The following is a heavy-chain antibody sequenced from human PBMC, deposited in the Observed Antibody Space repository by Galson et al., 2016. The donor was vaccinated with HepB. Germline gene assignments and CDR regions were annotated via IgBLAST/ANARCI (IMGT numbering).Heavy chain of an antibody. CDR3: AKGDYYDSSGLNY. CDR2: IYSGGRT. Sequence: SLRLSCAASGFTVNNNFMSWVRQAPGMGLEWVSVIYSGGRTFYAESVKGRFTIPRDNSKNTLYLQMNSLRAEDTAVYYCAKGDYYDSSGLNYRGQGTLVTVSS. J-gene: IGHJ4*02. D-gene: IGHD3-22*01. CDR1: GFTVNNNF. V-gene: IGHV3-53*01.